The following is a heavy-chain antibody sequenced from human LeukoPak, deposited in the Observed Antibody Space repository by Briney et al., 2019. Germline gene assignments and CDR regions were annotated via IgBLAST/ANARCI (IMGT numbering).Heavy chain of an antibody. CDR2: IYYSGST. CDR1: GGSISSGDYY. D-gene: IGHD5-12*01. J-gene: IGHJ4*02. Sequence: SQTLSLTCTVSGGSISSGDYYWSWIRQPPGKGLEWIGYIYYSGSTYYNPSLKSRVTISVDTSKNQFSLKLSSVTAADTAVYYCARGRRENVMNSGYESGGKRTGGLGYYFDYWGQGTLVTVSS. V-gene: IGHV4-30-4*01. CDR3: ARGRRENVMNSGYESGGKRTGGLGYYFDY.